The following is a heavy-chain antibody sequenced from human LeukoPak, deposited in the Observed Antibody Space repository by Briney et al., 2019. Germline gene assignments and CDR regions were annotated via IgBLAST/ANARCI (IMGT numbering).Heavy chain of an antibody. CDR3: AKGGHPAVVTTRFDS. D-gene: IGHD2-21*02. CDR1: GFTFDTYG. V-gene: IGHV3-23*01. Sequence: GGSLRLSCAASGFTFDTYGMSWVRQAPGKGLEWVSSISGSGNYMYYKDSVKGRFTISRDNSKNTLLLQMYSLRAEDSAVYYCAKGGHPAVVTTRFDSWGQGTLVTVSS. CDR2: ISGSGNYM. J-gene: IGHJ5*01.